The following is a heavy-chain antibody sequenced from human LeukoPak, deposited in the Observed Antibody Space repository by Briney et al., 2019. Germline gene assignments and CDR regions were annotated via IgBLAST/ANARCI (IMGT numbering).Heavy chain of an antibody. J-gene: IGHJ6*02. V-gene: IGHV1-3*01. CDR1: GYTLTSYA. D-gene: IGHD6-13*01. Sequence: ASVKVSCKASGYTLTSYAMNWVRQAPGQRLEWMGWINAGNGNTKYSQKFQGRVTITRDTSASTAYMELSSLRSEDTAVYYCARDKDSSSWYALNYYYYYGMDVWGQGTTVTVSS. CDR2: INAGNGNT. CDR3: ARDKDSSSWYALNYYYYYGMDV.